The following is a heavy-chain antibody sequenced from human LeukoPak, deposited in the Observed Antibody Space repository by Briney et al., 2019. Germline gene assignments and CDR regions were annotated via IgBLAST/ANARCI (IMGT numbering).Heavy chain of an antibody. D-gene: IGHD1-26*01. CDR3: AKRGWDSYFDH. Sequence: GESLRISCAASGFTFNDNGMHWVRQAPGKGLEWIAYISGSSGTIYYADSVAGRFNISRDNAKKELSLQMHTLRVEDTAVYYCAKRGWDSYFDHWDQGVLVAVAS. J-gene: IGHJ4*02. CDR2: ISGSSGTI. CDR1: GFTFNDNG. V-gene: IGHV3-48*04.